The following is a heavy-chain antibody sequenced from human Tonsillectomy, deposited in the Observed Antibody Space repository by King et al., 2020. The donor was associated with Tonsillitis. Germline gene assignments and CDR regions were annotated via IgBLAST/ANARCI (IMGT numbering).Heavy chain of an antibody. V-gene: IGHV4-59*01. CDR3: ARGTSGYCSSTSCYELGY. CDR2: IYYSGST. D-gene: IGHD2-2*01. J-gene: IGHJ4*02. Sequence: QLQESGPGLVKPSETLSLTCTVSGGSISSYYWSWIRQPPGKGLEWIGYIYYSGSTNYNPSLKSRVTISVDTSKNQFSLKLSSVTAADTAVYYCARGTSGYCSSTSCYELGYWGQGTLVPVSS. CDR1: GGSISSYY.